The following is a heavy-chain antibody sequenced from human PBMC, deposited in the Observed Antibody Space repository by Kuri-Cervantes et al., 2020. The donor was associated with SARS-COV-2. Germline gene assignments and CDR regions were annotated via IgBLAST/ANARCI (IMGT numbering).Heavy chain of an antibody. V-gene: IGHV3-21*01. CDR3: ARSFTVTDPFDP. CDR2: ISSSSSYI. CDR1: GFTFSSYA. J-gene: IGHJ5*02. Sequence: GGSLRLSCAASGFTFSSYAMHWVRRAPGKGLEWVSSISSSSSYIYYADSVKGRFTISRDNAKNSLYLQMNSLRAEDTAVYYCARSFTVTDPFDPWGQGTLVTVSS. D-gene: IGHD4-11*01.